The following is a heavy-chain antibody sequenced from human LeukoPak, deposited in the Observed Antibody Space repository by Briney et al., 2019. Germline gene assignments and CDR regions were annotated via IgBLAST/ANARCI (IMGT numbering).Heavy chain of an antibody. CDR2: ISWNSGTI. J-gene: IGHJ4*02. CDR1: GFTFDDHA. Sequence: GGSLRLSCAASGFTFDDHAMYWVRQAPGKGLEWVSGISWNSGTIGYADSVKGRFTISRDNAKNSLYLQMNSLRGEDTALYYCAKVSDSSSWNFEYWGQGTLVTVSS. V-gene: IGHV3-9*01. CDR3: AKVSDSSSWNFEY. D-gene: IGHD6-13*01.